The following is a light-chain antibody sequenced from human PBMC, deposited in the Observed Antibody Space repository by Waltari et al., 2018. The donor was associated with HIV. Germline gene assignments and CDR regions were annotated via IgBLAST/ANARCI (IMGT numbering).Light chain of an antibody. CDR3: VAWDDSLSGLL. CDR1: SSNIGSNY. Sequence: QSVLTQPPSASGTPGQRVTISCSGSSSNIGSNYVYWFQQLPGTIPRLLIYKNDQRPSGVTERCSGSKSGTSASLAISGLRSEDEADYSCVAWDDSLSGLLFGGGTKLTVL. CDR2: KND. V-gene: IGLV1-47*01. J-gene: IGLJ3*02.